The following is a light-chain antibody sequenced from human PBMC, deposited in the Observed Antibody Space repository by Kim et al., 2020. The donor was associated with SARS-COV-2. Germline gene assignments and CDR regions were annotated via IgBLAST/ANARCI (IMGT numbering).Light chain of an antibody. J-gene: IGKJ2*03. CDR2: GAS. V-gene: IGKV3-15*01. Sequence: SVSTGERTTLSCSASQTIDNNFAWFQQKPGQAPRLFIYGASTRAPGIPARLSGSGSGTEFTLTISSLQSEDFAVYYCQHYHKWPHSFGQGNKLEI. CDR3: QHYHKWPHS. CDR1: QTIDNN.